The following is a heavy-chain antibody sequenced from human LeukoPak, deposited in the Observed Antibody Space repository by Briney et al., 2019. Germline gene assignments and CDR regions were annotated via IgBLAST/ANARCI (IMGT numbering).Heavy chain of an antibody. V-gene: IGHV3-30*04. CDR2: ISYDGSNK. J-gene: IGHJ6*03. D-gene: IGHD6-6*01. CDR3: ARPARPYYYYYYVDV. Sequence: GRSLRLSCAASGFTFSSYAMHWVRQAPGKGLEWVAVISYDGSNKYYADSVKGRFTISRDNSKNTLYLQMNSLRAEDTAVYYCARPARPYYYYYYVDVWGKVTTVTVSS. CDR1: GFTFSSYA.